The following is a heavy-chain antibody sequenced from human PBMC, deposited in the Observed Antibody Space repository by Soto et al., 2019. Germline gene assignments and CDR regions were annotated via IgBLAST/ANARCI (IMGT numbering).Heavy chain of an antibody. CDR1: GFTFSSCA. Sequence: PGGSLRLSCAASGFTFSSCAMGWVRQAPGKGLEWMTVIWYDGSQKYYGDSVNGRFTISRDNSKNTVYLQMNSLRVEDTAVYYCVKDHCGGDCYSEPYFDFWGRGSQVTVSS. CDR2: IWYDGSQK. J-gene: IGHJ4*02. CDR3: VKDHCGGDCYSEPYFDF. D-gene: IGHD2-21*02. V-gene: IGHV3-33*06.